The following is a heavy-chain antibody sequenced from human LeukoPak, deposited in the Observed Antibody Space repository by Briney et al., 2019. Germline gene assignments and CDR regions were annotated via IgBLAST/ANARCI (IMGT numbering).Heavy chain of an antibody. V-gene: IGHV3-23*01. Sequence: GGSLRLSCAASGFTFSSYAMSWVRQAPGKGLEWVSAISGSGGSTYYADSVKGRFTIPRDNSKNTLYLQMNSLRAEDTAVYYCAKAGCSSTSCYSVYWGQGTLVTVSS. J-gene: IGHJ4*02. CDR1: GFTFSSYA. CDR2: ISGSGGST. CDR3: AKAGCSSTSCYSVY. D-gene: IGHD2-2*01.